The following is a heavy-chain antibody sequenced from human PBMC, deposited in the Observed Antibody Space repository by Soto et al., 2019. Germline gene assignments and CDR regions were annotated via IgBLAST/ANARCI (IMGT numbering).Heavy chain of an antibody. CDR3: ARDRGYCSSTSCYRAYYYYGMDV. J-gene: IGHJ6*02. D-gene: IGHD2-2*02. CDR1: GFTFSSYA. Sequence: PGGSLRLSCAASGFTFSSYAMHWVRQAPGKGLEWVAVISYDGSNKYYADSVKGRFTISRDNSKNTLYLQMNSLRAEDTAVYYCARDRGYCSSTSCYRAYYYYGMDVWGQGTTVTVSS. CDR2: ISYDGSNK. V-gene: IGHV3-30-3*01.